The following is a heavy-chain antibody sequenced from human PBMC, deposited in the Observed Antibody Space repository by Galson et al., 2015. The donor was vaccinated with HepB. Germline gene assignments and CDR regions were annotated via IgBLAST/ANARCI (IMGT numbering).Heavy chain of an antibody. CDR3: ARGHDYGDYVVSD. V-gene: IGHV1-69*13. D-gene: IGHD4-17*01. CDR2: IFPMFGTP. CDR1: GVTFSSYT. J-gene: IGHJ4*02. Sequence: SVKVSCKASGVTFSSYTITWVRQASGHGLDWMGGIFPMFGTPNNAQKFQGRVTITADESTTTAYMELSSLRSDDTAVYYCARGHDYGDYVVSDWGQETLLTLSP.